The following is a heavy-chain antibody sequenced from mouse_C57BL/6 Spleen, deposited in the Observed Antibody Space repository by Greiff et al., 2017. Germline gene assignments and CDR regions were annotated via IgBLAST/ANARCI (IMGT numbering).Heavy chain of an antibody. D-gene: IGHD6-1*01. CDR3: TRDRGAGFAY. CDR2: ISSGGDYI. V-gene: IGHV5-9-1*02. Sequence: VMLVESGEGLVKPGGSLKLSCAASGFTFSSYAMSWVRQTPEKRLEWVAYISSGGDYIYYADTVKGRFTISRDNARNTLYLQMSSLKSEDTAMYYCTRDRGAGFAYWGQGTLVTVSA. CDR1: GFTFSSYA. J-gene: IGHJ3*01.